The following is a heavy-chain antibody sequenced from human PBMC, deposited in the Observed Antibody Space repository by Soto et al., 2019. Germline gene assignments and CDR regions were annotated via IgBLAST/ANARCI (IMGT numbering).Heavy chain of an antibody. J-gene: IGHJ4*02. CDR3: AREASAGTLDY. Sequence: QVQLVQSGAEVKKPGASVKVSCKASGYTFTSYGISWVRQAPGQGLEWMGCISAYNGNTNHAQNLQGRVTVTTDTSTSTAYIELRSLRSDDTAVYYWAREASAGTLDYLGQGTLVTVAS. CDR2: ISAYNGNT. V-gene: IGHV1-18*01. D-gene: IGHD6-13*01. CDR1: GYTFTSYG.